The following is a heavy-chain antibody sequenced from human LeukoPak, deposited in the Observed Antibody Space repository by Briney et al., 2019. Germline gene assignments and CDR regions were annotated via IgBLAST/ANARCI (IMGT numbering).Heavy chain of an antibody. CDR1: GYTCTDHY. CDR2: MNPSDNGV. J-gene: IGHJ4*02. V-gene: IGHV1-2*02. CDR3: TTNAAALDY. D-gene: IGHD6-13*01. Sequence: ASVKVSCKASGYTCTDHYIHWVRQAPGQGLEWMGWMNPSDNGVNYAQKFQGRVAMTRDTSISTAYVEVTRLTSDDTAVYYCTTNAAALDYWGQGTLVTVSS.